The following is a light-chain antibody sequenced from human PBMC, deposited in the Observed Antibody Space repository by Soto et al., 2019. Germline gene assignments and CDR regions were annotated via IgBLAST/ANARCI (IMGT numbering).Light chain of an antibody. CDR3: SSYAGINNLGV. V-gene: IGLV2-8*01. CDR2: EVN. CDR1: SSDVGGYKY. J-gene: IGLJ1*01. Sequence: QSVLTQPPSASGSPGQSVTISCTGTSSDVGGYKYVSWYQQHPGKAPKLMIFEVNKRPSGVPDRFSGSKSGNTASLTVSGLQAEDESDDSCSSYAGINNLGVFGTGTKLTGL.